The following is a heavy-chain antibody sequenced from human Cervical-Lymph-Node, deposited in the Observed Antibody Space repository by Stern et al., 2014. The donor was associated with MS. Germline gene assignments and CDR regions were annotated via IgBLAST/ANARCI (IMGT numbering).Heavy chain of an antibody. CDR3: ATDYNY. CDR2: FDPEDGET. J-gene: IGHJ4*02. Sequence: QVQLVQSGAEVKKPGASVKVCCKVSGSTLTDFFMHWGRLPPGKGLEWMGGFDPEDGETIYAQKFQGRVTMTEDTSTDTAYMELSSLRSDDTAVYYCATDYNYWGQGTLVTVSS. CDR1: GSTLTDFF. V-gene: IGHV1-24*01. D-gene: IGHD3-10*01.